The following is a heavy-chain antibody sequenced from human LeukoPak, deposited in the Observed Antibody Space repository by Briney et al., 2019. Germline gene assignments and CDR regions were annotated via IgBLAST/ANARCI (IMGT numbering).Heavy chain of an antibody. CDR1: GFTFDDYD. D-gene: IGHD2-21*02. V-gene: IGHV3-20*04. CDR3: ARDPGDSTLDY. Sequence: GGSLRLSCAASGFTFDDYDMTWVGQPPGKGLEWVSGINWNGGSTGYADSVKGRFTISRDNAKNSLYLQMNSLRAEDTALYYCARDPGDSTLDYWGQGTLVTVSS. CDR2: INWNGGST. J-gene: IGHJ4*02.